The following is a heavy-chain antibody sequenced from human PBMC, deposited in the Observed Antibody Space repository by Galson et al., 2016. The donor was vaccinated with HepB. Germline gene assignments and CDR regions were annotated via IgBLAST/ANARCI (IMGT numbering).Heavy chain of an antibody. D-gene: IGHD5-18*01. CDR3: ARRDGARWGGDTASA. Sequence: QSGAEVKKPGESLKISCKGSGYSFTRKWIAWVRQMPGKGLEWMGIIYPGDSDTRYSPSFQGQVTISADKSISTAYLQWSSLKASDTAMYYCARRDGARWGGDTASAWGQGALVTVSS. CDR2: IYPGDSDT. CDR1: GYSFTRKW. J-gene: IGHJ5*02. V-gene: IGHV5-51*01.